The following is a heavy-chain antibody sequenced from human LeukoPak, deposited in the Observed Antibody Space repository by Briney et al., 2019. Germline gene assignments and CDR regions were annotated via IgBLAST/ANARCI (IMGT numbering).Heavy chain of an antibody. J-gene: IGHJ5*02. V-gene: IGHV1-18*01. Sequence: ASVKVSCKASGGTFSRYGISWVRQAPGQGLEWMGWISAYNGNTNYAQKLQGRVTMTTDTSTSTAYMELRSLRSDDTAVYYCARSPGRVVVTAIHNWFDPWGQGTLVTVSS. CDR2: ISAYNGNT. CDR1: GGTFSRYG. CDR3: ARSPGRVVVTAIHNWFDP. D-gene: IGHD2-21*02.